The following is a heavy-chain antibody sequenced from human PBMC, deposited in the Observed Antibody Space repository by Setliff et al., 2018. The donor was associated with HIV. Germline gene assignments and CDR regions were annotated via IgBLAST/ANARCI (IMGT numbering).Heavy chain of an antibody. V-gene: IGHV4-38-2*02. Sequence: PSETLSLTCTVSGYSISSGYYWGWIRQPPGKGLEWIGSIYHSGSTYYNPSLKSRVTISVDTSKNQFSLKLSSVTAADTAVYCCARDSITGTTPAFDYWGQGTLVTVSS. CDR1: GYSISSGYY. D-gene: IGHD1-20*01. CDR3: ARDSITGTTPAFDY. J-gene: IGHJ4*02. CDR2: IYHSGST.